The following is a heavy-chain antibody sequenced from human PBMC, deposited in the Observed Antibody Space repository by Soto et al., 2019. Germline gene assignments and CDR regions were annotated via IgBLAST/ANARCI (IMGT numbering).Heavy chain of an antibody. Sequence: DVQLLESGGGLVQPGGSLRLSCAASGFSFSSYAMVWVRQAPEKGLEWVAVISARGGSSYFADSVKGRFTLSRDNSKNVLSLEMNSLRAEDTAIYFCAKGSIEYSASVDNWGQGTLVVVSS. CDR1: GFSFSSYA. V-gene: IGHV3-23*01. CDR2: ISARGGSS. J-gene: IGHJ4*02. CDR3: AKGSIEYSASVDN. D-gene: IGHD5-12*01.